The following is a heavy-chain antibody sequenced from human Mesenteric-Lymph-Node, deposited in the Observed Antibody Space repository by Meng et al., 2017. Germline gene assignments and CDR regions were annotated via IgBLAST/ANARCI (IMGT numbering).Heavy chain of an antibody. CDR2: IHPNRGGT. J-gene: IGHJ5*02. CDR3: ARLLNGDRYFDP. Sequence: GQLVQSGAELKMPGTSVSVSCKAPGYTFTEYYMHWVGQAPGQGLEWMGWIHPNRGGTNYAQKFQGRVIMTRDTSISTAYMELSRLRSDDTAVYYCARLLNGDRYFDPWGQGTLVTVSS. D-gene: IGHD2-21*01. V-gene: IGHV1-2*02. CDR1: GYTFTEYY.